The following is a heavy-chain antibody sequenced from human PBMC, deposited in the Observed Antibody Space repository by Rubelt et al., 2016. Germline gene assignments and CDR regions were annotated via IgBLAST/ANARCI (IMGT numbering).Heavy chain of an antibody. CDR1: GCTGRDTY. J-gene: IGHJ4*02. Sequence: EVQLVESGGGLIQPGGSLRLSCAASGCTGRDTYMSWVRQTSGKGREWVSVIYGGGEIYYADSVKGRFTISGDSSKNTLYLQRNSLRAEDTAVYYCARSTSGWHSAWGQGTLVRVSS. D-gene: IGHD6-19*01. CDR3: ARSTSGWHSA. CDR2: IYGGGEI. V-gene: IGHV3-53*01.